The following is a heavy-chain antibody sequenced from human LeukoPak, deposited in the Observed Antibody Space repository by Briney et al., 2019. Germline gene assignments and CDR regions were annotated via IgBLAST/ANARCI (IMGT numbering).Heavy chain of an antibody. CDR2: INHSGST. D-gene: IGHD2-15*01. CDR1: GGSFSGYY. CDR3: ARLFGDDIVVVVAATSYFDY. J-gene: IGHJ4*02. Sequence: SETLSLTCAVYGGSFSGYYWGWIRQPPGKGLEWIGEINHSGSTNYNPSLKSRVTISVDTFKNQFSLKLSSVTAADTAVYYCARLFGDDIVVVVAATSYFDYWGQGTLVTVSS. V-gene: IGHV4-34*01.